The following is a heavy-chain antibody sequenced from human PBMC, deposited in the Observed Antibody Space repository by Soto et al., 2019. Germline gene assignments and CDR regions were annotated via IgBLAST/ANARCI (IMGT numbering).Heavy chain of an antibody. V-gene: IGHV3-30-3*01. CDR3: ARDDEQVLRALEWFSEPYGMDV. J-gene: IGHJ6*02. CDR2: ISYDGGNK. CDR1: GFTFSSYA. Sequence: GDSLILSCAASGFTFSSYAMHWVRQAPGKGLEWVAVISYDGGNKYYADSVKGRFTISRDNSKNTLYLQMDSLRAEDTAVYYCARDDEQVLRALEWFSEPYGMDVCGEVTKV. D-gene: IGHD3-3*01.